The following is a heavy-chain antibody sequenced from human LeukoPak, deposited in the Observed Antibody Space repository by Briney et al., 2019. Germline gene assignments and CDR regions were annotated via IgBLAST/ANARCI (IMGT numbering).Heavy chain of an antibody. D-gene: IGHD1-26*01. CDR3: AKQVGKDYSGSYYLFDY. CDR2: ISGSGGST. V-gene: IGHV3-23*01. J-gene: IGHJ4*02. Sequence: GGSLRLSCAASGFTFSSYAMSWVRQAPGKGLEWVSAISGSGGSTYYADSVKGRFTISRDNSKNTLYLQMNSLRAEDTAVYYCAKQVGKDYSGSYYLFDYWGQGTLVTVSS. CDR1: GFTFSSYA.